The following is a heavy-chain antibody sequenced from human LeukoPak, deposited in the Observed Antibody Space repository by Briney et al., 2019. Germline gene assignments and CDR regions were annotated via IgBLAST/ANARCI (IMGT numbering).Heavy chain of an antibody. CDR1: GYTFTGYY. CDR3: ARGEGSWTTLYDY. V-gene: IGHV1-2*02. CDR2: INPNSGGT. J-gene: IGHJ4*02. Sequence: ASVKVSCKASGYTFTGYYMHWVRQAPGQGLEWMGWINPNSGGTNYAQKFQGRVPMTRDTSISTAYMELSRLRSDDTAVYYCARGEGSWTTLYDYWGQGTLVTVSS. D-gene: IGHD1-26*01.